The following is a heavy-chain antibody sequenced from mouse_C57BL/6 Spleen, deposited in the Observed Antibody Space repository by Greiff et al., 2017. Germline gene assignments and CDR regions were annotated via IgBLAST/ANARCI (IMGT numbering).Heavy chain of an antibody. CDR1: GYTFTSYW. CDR3: ASTTVVVRGNYFDY. Sequence: QVQLQQPGAELVKPGASVKMSCKASGYTFTSYWITWVKQRPGQGLEWIGDIYPGSGSTNYNEKFKSKATLTVDTSSSTDYMQLSSLASEDSAVYYCASTTVVVRGNYFDYWGQGTTLTVSS. V-gene: IGHV1-55*01. D-gene: IGHD1-1*01. CDR2: IYPGSGST. J-gene: IGHJ2*01.